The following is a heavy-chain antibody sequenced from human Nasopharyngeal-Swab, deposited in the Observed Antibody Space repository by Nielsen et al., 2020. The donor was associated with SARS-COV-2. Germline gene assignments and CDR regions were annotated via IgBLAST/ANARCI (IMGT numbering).Heavy chain of an antibody. D-gene: IGHD3-22*01. J-gene: IGHJ4*02. CDR1: GYTFTSYG. CDR3: ARGGIYYYDSSGYYWGPFDY. Sequence: ASVKVSCKASGYTFTSYGISWVRQAPGQGLEWMGWISAYNGNTNYAQKLKGRVTMTTDTSTSTAYMELRSLRSDDTAVYYCARGGIYYYDSSGYYWGPFDYWGQGTLVTVSS. V-gene: IGHV1-18*01. CDR2: ISAYNGNT.